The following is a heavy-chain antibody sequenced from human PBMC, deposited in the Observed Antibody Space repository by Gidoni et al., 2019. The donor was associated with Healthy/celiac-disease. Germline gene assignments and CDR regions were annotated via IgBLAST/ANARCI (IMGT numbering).Heavy chain of an antibody. Sequence: QVQLVESGVGVVQPGRSLRLSCAASGFTFSRYAMHWVRQAPGKGLEWVAVISYDGSNKYYADSVKGRFTISRDNSKNTLYLQMNSLRAEDTAVYYCASPNCSSTSCFSYYFDYWGQGTLVTVSS. V-gene: IGHV3-30-3*01. CDR3: ASPNCSSTSCFSYYFDY. CDR2: ISYDGSNK. J-gene: IGHJ4*02. D-gene: IGHD2-2*01. CDR1: GFTFSRYA.